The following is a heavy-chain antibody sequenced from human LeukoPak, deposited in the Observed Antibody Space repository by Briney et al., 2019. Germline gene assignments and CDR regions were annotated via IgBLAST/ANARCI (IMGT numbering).Heavy chain of an antibody. Sequence: GASVKVSCKASGYTLTGYYMHWVQQAPGQGLEWMGWIYPNSGATKYAQKFQGRVTMTRDTSISTAYMELSGLRSDDTAVYYCGTLLSNGPFDYWGQGSLVTVSS. CDR2: IYPNSGAT. CDR1: GYTLTGYY. V-gene: IGHV1-2*02. J-gene: IGHJ4*02. CDR3: GTLLSNGPFDY.